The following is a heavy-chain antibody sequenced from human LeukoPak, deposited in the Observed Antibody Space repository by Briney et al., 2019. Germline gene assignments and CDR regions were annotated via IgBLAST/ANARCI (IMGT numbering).Heavy chain of an antibody. CDR2: INPNSGGT. J-gene: IGHJ6*02. V-gene: IGHV1-2*02. Sequence: ASAKVSCKASGYTFTGYYMHWVRQAPGQGLEWMGWINPNSGGTNYAQKFQGRVTMTRDTSISTAYMELSRLRSDDTAVYYCARDYSSGWSDGMDVWGQGTTVTVSS. D-gene: IGHD6-19*01. CDR1: GYTFTGYY. CDR3: ARDYSSGWSDGMDV.